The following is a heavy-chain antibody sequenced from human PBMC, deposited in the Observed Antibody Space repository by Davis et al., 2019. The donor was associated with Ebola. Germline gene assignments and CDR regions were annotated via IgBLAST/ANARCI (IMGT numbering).Heavy chain of an antibody. V-gene: IGHV4-39*01. D-gene: IGHD6-13*01. Sequence: SETLSLTCTVSGGSIISSSSYWGWIRQPPRKGLEWIGSIYYSGITYYNPSLKSRVTISVDTSKNQFSLKLSSVTAADTAVYYCAHSSWSHSYYGMDVWGKGTTVTVSS. CDR1: GGSIISSSSY. J-gene: IGHJ6*04. CDR3: AHSSWSHSYYGMDV. CDR2: IYYSGIT.